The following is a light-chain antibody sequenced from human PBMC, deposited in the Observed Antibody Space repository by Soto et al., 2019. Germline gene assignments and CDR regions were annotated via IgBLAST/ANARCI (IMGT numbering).Light chain of an antibody. CDR1: ESINTY. CDR2: AAS. Sequence: DTQMTQSPSSLSASVGDRVTISCRASESINTYLNWYQQKPGQAPNLLIYAASSLQSGVPSRFSGSGSGTHCTLTINNLQPEDFATYYCQESYTTPLSFGGGTKVEIK. V-gene: IGKV1-39*01. J-gene: IGKJ4*01. CDR3: QESYTTPLS.